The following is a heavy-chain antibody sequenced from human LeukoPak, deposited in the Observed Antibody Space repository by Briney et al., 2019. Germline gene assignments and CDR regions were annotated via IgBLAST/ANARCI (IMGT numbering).Heavy chain of an antibody. CDR3: AKDSWGSVKVDC. CDR1: GFTFSNFV. J-gene: IGHJ4*02. V-gene: IGHV3-23*01. CDR2: ISGSGDNT. D-gene: IGHD4-11*01. Sequence: GGSLRLSCAASGFTFSNFVMSWVRQAPGKGLEWVSAISGSGDNTYYADSVKGRFTISRDNPNNTLYLQISSLRAEDTAVYYCAKDSWGSVKVDCWGQGTLVTVSS.